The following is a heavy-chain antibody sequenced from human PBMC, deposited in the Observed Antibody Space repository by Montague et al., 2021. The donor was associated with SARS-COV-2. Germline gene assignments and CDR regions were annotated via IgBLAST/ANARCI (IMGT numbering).Heavy chain of an antibody. Sequence: SETLSLTCAVYACSIRSTTFYWGWIRQSPGGGLEWIGYIDEDYTTYYNPALKSRVAISLNTPINQSSLKITSLIVSVTTIYYCVTPGKTAVAGQFDYWGPGSLVSAAS. V-gene: IGHV4-39*07. CDR1: ACSIRSTTFY. CDR2: IDEDYTT. CDR3: VTPGKTAVAGQFDY. D-gene: IGHD6-19*01. J-gene: IGHJ4*02.